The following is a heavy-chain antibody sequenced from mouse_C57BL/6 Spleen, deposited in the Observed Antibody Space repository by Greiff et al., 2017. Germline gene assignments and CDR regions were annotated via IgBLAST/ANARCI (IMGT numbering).Heavy chain of an antibody. J-gene: IGHJ1*03. Sequence: EVQLQQSGAELVKPGASVKLSCTASGFNIKDYYMHWVKQRTEQGLEWIGRIDPEVGETKYAPKFQGKATITADTSSNTAYLPLSSLTSEDTAVYYCARYGGSDSYFDVWGTGTTVTVSS. CDR2: IDPEVGET. CDR1: GFNIKDYY. V-gene: IGHV14-2*01. CDR3: ARYGGSDSYFDV. D-gene: IGHD1-1*02.